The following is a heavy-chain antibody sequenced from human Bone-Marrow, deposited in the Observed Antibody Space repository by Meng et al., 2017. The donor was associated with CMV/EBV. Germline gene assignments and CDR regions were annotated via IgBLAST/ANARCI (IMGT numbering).Heavy chain of an antibody. Sequence: ASVKVSCKASGYTFTGYLMHWVRQAPGQGLEWMGWINPNTGGTKYAQRFQGRVTMTRDTSISTAYMELRRLRSDDAAVYYCARGEYYYDSSGYLRFEYWGQGTRVTVSS. CDR1: GYTFTGYL. D-gene: IGHD3-22*01. J-gene: IGHJ4*02. CDR3: ARGEYYYDSSGYLRFEY. CDR2: INPNTGGT. V-gene: IGHV1-2*02.